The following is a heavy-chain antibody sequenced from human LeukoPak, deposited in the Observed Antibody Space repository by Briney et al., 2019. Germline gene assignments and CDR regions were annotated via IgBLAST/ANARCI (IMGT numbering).Heavy chain of an antibody. J-gene: IGHJ4*02. D-gene: IGHD3-3*01. V-gene: IGHV3-43*02. CDR2: ISGDGDST. Sequence: GEPLRLYYDASDFTFDDYAMHWLRQAPDQGLEWVPLISGDGDSTYYADSVWGRFTISRDNSKNSLYLQMKAMRTEDTALYYWPKVWSGTRGYFDYWSQGTQVTFPS. CDR3: PKVWSGTRGYFDY. CDR1: DFTFDDYA.